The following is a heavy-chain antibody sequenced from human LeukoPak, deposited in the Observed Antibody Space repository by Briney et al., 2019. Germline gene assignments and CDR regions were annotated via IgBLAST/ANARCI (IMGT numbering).Heavy chain of an antibody. CDR1: GYTFTGYY. J-gene: IGHJ4*02. Sequence: ASVKVSCKASGYTFTGYYMHWVRQAPGQGLEWMGRINPNSGGTNNAQKFQGRVTMTRDTSISTAYMELSRLRSDDTAVYYCARGGVATSPFDYWGQGTLVTVSS. CDR3: ARGGVATSPFDY. V-gene: IGHV1-2*06. CDR2: INPNSGGT. D-gene: IGHD5-12*01.